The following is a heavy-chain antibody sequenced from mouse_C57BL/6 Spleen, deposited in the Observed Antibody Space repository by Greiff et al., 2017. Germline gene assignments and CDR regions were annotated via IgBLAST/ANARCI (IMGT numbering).Heavy chain of an antibody. CDR1: GFTFSDYG. CDR3: AREYDYDDYFDY. Sequence: EVMLVESGGGLVKPGGSLKLSCAASGFTFSDYGMHWVRQAPEKGLEWVAYISSGSSTIYYADTVKGRFTISRDNAKNTLFLQMTSLRSEDTAMYYCAREYDYDDYFDYWGQGTTLTVSS. D-gene: IGHD2-4*01. CDR2: ISSGSSTI. J-gene: IGHJ2*01. V-gene: IGHV5-17*01.